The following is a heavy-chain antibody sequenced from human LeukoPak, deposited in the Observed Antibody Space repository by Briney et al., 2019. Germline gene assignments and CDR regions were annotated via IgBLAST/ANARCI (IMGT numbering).Heavy chain of an antibody. CDR1: GGSISSSTYY. Sequence: SETLSLACTVSGGSISSSTYYWGWIRQPPGKGLEWIGSIYYSGSTYYNPSLKSRVTIFVDTSENQFSLKLSSVTAADTAVYYCARLDSYGPHDYWGQGTLVIVSS. V-gene: IGHV4-39*01. J-gene: IGHJ4*02. D-gene: IGHD5-18*01. CDR3: ARLDSYGPHDY. CDR2: IYYSGST.